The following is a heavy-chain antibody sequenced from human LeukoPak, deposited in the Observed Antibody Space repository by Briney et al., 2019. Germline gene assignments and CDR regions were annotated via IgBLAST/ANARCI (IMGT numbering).Heavy chain of an antibody. D-gene: IGHD3-3*01. V-gene: IGHV3-30*18. CDR3: AKEVSRFWSGYDR. J-gene: IGHJ5*02. Sequence: GGSLRLSCAASGFTLSSYGMHWVRQAPGKGLEWVAVISYDGSNKYYADSVKGRFTISRDNSKNTLYLQMNSLRAEDTAVYYCAKEVSRFWSGYDRWGQGTLVTVSS. CDR2: ISYDGSNK. CDR1: GFTLSSYG.